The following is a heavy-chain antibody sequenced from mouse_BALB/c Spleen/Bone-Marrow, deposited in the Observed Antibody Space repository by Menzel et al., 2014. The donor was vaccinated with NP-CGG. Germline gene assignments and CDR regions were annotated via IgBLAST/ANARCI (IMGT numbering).Heavy chain of an antibody. Sequence: EVKLMESGGGLVQPGGSLKLSCVVSGFTFSGYTMSWVRQTPEKRLEWVAYISNGGGTTYYPDTVKGRFTISRDNAKNHQYLPTSKLKYECTAMYYFAKHGLRRDWLLQCRGAGAPGTGS. CDR2: ISNGGGTT. D-gene: IGHD2-2*01. J-gene: IGHJ1*01. CDR1: GFTFSGYT. V-gene: IGHV5-12-2*01. CDR3: AKHGLRRDWLLQC.